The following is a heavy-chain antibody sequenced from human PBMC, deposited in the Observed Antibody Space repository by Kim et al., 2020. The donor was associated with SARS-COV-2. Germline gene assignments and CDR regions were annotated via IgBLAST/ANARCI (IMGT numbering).Heavy chain of an antibody. J-gene: IGHJ1*01. CDR3: ARGVRYYGSGTYHPEYFQH. V-gene: IGHV7-4-1*02. D-gene: IGHD3-10*01. Sequence: ASVKVSCKTSGYSFTSYAITWVRQAPGQGLEWMGWINTNTGNPTYAQDFTGRFVFSLDTSVYTAYLQISSLKAEDTAFFYCARGVRYYGSGTYHPEYFQHWGQGTLVTVSS. CDR2: INTNTGNP. CDR1: GYSFTSYA.